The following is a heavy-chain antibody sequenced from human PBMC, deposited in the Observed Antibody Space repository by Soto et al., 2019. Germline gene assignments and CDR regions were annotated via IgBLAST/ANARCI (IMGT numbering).Heavy chain of an antibody. CDR1: GGTFSSYA. CDR2: INAGNGNT. V-gene: IGHV1-3*01. CDR3: AREQQWLVRDLDY. Sequence: ASVKVSCKASGGTFSSYAISWVRQAPGQRLEWMGWINAGNGNTKYSQEFQGRVTITRDTSASTAYMELSSLRSEDTAVYYCAREQQWLVRDLDYWGQGTLVTVSS. D-gene: IGHD6-19*01. J-gene: IGHJ4*02.